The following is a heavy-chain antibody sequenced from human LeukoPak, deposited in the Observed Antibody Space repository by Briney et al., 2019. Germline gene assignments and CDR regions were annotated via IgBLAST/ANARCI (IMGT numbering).Heavy chain of an antibody. Sequence: ASVKVSCKASGYTFTGYYMHWVRQAPGQGLEWMGWINPNSGGTNYAQKFQGRVTMTRDTSISTAYMELSRLRSDDTAVYYRARDGRYCSGGSCYNDYWGQGTLVTVSS. CDR3: ARDGRYCSGGSCYNDY. V-gene: IGHV1-2*02. CDR1: GYTFTGYY. D-gene: IGHD2-15*01. CDR2: INPNSGGT. J-gene: IGHJ4*02.